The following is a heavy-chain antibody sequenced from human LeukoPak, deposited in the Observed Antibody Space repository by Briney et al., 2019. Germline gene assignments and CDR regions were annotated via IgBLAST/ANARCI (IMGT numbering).Heavy chain of an antibody. CDR2: INPNSGGT. J-gene: IGHJ5*02. CDR3: ARDLQYQMLYYWLDA. V-gene: IGHV1-2*02. Sequence: GASVKVSCKASGYTFTGYYMHWMRQAPGQGLEWMGWINPNSGGTNYAQKFQGRVTMTRDTSTGTVYMEVNRLRSDDTAVYYCARDLQYQMLYYWLDAWGQGTLVTVSS. D-gene: IGHD3-10*01. CDR1: GYTFTGYY.